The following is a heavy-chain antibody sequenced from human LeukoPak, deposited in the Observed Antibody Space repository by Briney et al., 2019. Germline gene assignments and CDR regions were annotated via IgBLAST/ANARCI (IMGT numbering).Heavy chain of an antibody. J-gene: IGHJ4*02. Sequence: GESLKISCKGSGYSFTSYWIGWVRQMPGKGLEWMGIIYPGDSDTRYSPSFQGQVTISADKSISTAYLQWSSLKASDTAMYYCARHTEMATIPYYLDYWGQGTLVTVSS. CDR1: GYSFTSYW. CDR2: IYPGDSDT. CDR3: ARHTEMATIPYYLDY. V-gene: IGHV5-51*01. D-gene: IGHD5-24*01.